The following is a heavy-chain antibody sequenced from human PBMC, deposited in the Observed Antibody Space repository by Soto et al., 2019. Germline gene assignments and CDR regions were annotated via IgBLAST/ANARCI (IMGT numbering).Heavy chain of an antibody. V-gene: IGHV1-18*01. D-gene: IGHD5-18*01. J-gene: IGHJ4*02. CDR3: AREARGYSYGYVRFDY. Sequence: GASVKVSCKASGYTFTSYGISWVRQAPGQGLEWMGWISAYNGNTNYAQKLQGRVAMTTDTSTSTAYMELRSLRSDDTAVYYCAREARGYSYGYVRFDYWGQGTLVTVSS. CDR1: GYTFTSYG. CDR2: ISAYNGNT.